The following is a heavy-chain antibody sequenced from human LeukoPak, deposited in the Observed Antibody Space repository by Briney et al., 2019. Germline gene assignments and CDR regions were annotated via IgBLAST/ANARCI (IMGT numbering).Heavy chain of an antibody. CDR3: ARGKYQRRGYFDY. V-gene: IGHV4-59*12. Sequence: SETLSLTCTVSGGSITNNYWNWIRQSPGKGLEWIGYFYYSGRNNYNPSLKSRVTISVDTSKNQFSLKLSSVTAADTAVYYCARGKYQRRGYFDYWGQGTLVTVSS. J-gene: IGHJ4*02. D-gene: IGHD2-2*01. CDR2: FYYSGRN. CDR1: GGSITNNY.